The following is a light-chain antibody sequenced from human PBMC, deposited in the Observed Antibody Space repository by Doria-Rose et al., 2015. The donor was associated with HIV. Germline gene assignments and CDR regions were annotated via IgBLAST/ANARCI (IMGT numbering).Light chain of an antibody. V-gene: IGKV4-1*01. CDR1: QSLLYTSKNY. CDR3: QQYYDTPS. J-gene: IGKJ3*01. Sequence: VLTQPPESLGMSLGERATLNCKSNQSLLYTSKNYLAWYQQKPGQPPKLLIYWASTWQSGVPARFSGSGSGTDFTLTISSLEAEDVAVDYCQQYYDTPSSGPGTTVDIK. CDR2: WAS.